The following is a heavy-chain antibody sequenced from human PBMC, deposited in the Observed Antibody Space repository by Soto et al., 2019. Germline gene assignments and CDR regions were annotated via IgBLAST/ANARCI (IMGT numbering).Heavy chain of an antibody. D-gene: IGHD5-18*01. CDR3: AKLGDTAMVMYGY. Sequence: PGGSLRLSCAASGFTFSNAWMNWSRQAPGKGLEWIGRIKKRADGGTADHATPVKGRFTISRDNSKNTLYLQMNSLRAEDTAVYYCAKLGDTAMVMYGYWGQGTLVTVSS. J-gene: IGHJ4*02. CDR2: IKKRADGGTA. V-gene: IGHV3-15*01. CDR1: GFTFSNAW.